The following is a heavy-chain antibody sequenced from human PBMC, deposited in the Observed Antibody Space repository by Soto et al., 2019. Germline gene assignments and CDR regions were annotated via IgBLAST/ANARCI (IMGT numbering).Heavy chain of an antibody. V-gene: IGHV4-34*01. J-gene: IGHJ6*02. CDR3: ARVAVYALLYYYYCGMDV. D-gene: IGHD2-8*01. CDR1: GGSFSGYY. Sequence: SETLSLTCAFYGGSFSGYYWSWIRQPPGKGLEWIGEINHSGSTNYNPSLKSRVTISVDTSKNQFSLKLSSVTAADTAVYYCARVAVYALLYYYYCGMDVWGQGTTVTVSS. CDR2: INHSGST.